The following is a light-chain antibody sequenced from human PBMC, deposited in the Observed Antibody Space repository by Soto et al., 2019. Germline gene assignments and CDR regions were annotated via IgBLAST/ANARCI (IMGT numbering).Light chain of an antibody. Sequence: DIPMTQSPSTLSASVGDRVTITCRASQSISSWLAWYQQKPGKAPKLLIYDACSLESGVPSRFSGSGCGTEFTLTISSLQPDDFATYYCQQYNSDFPAFGPGTKVDIK. J-gene: IGKJ3*01. CDR3: QQYNSDFPA. V-gene: IGKV1-5*01. CDR1: QSISSW. CDR2: DAC.